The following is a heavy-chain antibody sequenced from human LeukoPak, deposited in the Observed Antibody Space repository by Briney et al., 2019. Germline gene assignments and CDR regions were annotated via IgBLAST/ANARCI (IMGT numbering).Heavy chain of an antibody. CDR2: ISSDGSST. J-gene: IGHJ4*02. CDR1: GFTFSSYW. Sequence: GGSLRLSCAASGFTFSSYWMHWVRQAPGKGLVLVSRISSDGSSTSYADSVKGRFTISRDNAKNTLHLQMNSLRAEDTAVYYCARGGPYSASDYWGQGTLVTVSS. D-gene: IGHD1-26*01. CDR3: ARGGPYSASDY. V-gene: IGHV3-74*01.